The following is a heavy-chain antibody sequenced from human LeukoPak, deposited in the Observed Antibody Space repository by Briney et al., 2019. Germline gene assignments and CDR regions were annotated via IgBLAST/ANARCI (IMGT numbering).Heavy chain of an antibody. Sequence: PGGSLRLSCAASGFTFSSNSMNWVRQAPGKGLEWVSYISSHSTTKNYADSVKGRFTISRDNDKKSLYLEMSSLRAEDTAVYYCAKDQGNHYGYGMDVWGQGTTVTVSS. V-gene: IGHV3-48*04. J-gene: IGHJ6*02. D-gene: IGHD1-14*01. CDR2: ISSHSTTK. CDR1: GFTFSSNS. CDR3: AKDQGNHYGYGMDV.